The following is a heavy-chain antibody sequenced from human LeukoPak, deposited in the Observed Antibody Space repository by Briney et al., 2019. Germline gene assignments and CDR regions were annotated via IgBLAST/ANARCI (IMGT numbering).Heavy chain of an antibody. Sequence: GGSLRLSCAASGFTFTTYTMGWVRQIPGKGLEWFSAINVNADSTYYADSVKGRFTISRDNAKNSLYLQMNSLRAEDTAVYYCARDGAWGSWYVYWGQGTLVTVSS. V-gene: IGHV3-23*01. CDR2: INVNADST. J-gene: IGHJ4*02. D-gene: IGHD6-13*01. CDR3: ARDGAWGSWYVY. CDR1: GFTFTTYT.